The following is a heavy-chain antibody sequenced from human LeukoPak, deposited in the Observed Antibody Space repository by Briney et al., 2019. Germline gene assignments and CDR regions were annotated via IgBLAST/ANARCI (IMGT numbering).Heavy chain of an antibody. CDR1: GYSISSGYY. D-gene: IGHD3-22*01. CDR2: IYHSGST. V-gene: IGHV4-38-2*01. J-gene: IGHJ1*01. Sequence: PSETLSLTCAVSGYSISSGYYWGWIRQPPGKGLEWIGSIYHSGSTYYNPSLKSRVTISVDTSKNQSSLKLSSVTAADTAVYYCARIIPLNYYDSSGYYPKPGYFQHWGQGTLVTVSS. CDR3: ARIIPLNYYDSSGYYPKPGYFQH.